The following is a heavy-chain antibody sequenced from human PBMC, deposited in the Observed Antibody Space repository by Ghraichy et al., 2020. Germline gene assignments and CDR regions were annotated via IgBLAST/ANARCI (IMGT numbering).Heavy chain of an antibody. V-gene: IGHV4-34*01. CDR2: INHSGST. CDR1: GGSFSGYY. J-gene: IGHJ2*01. D-gene: IGHD5-18*01. Sequence: SETLSLTCAVYGGSFSGYYWSWIRQPPGKGLEWIGEINHSGSTNYNPSLKSRVTISVDTSKNQFSLKLSSVTAADTAVYYCARTVVDTAMVTERNWYFDLWGRGTLVTVSS. CDR3: ARTVVDTAMVTERNWYFDL.